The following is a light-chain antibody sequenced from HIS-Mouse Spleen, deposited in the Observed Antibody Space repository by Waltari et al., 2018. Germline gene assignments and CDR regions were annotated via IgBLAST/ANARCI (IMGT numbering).Light chain of an antibody. J-gene: IGKJ1*01. V-gene: IGKV1-9*01. CDR3: QQLNSYPPT. CDR1: QGISSY. CDR2: AAS. Sequence: DIQLTQSPSFLSASVGDRVTIPCRASQGISSYLAWSQQKPGKAPKLLIYAASTLQSGVPSRFSGSGSGTEFTLTISSLQPEDFATYYCQQLNSYPPTFGQGTKVEIK.